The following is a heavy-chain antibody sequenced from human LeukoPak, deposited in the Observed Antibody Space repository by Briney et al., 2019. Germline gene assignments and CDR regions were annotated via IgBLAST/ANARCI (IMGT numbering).Heavy chain of an antibody. CDR1: GGSISSSSHC. D-gene: IGHD2-8*01. CDR2: IYYSGST. V-gene: IGHV4-39*07. Sequence: PSETLSLTCSVSGGSISSSSHCWGWIRQPPGKGLEWIGSIYYSGSTYHNPSLKSRVTISVDTSKNQFSLKLSSVTAADTAVYYCARSRGTSGPADSWGQGTLVTVSS. CDR3: ARSRGTSGPADS. J-gene: IGHJ4*02.